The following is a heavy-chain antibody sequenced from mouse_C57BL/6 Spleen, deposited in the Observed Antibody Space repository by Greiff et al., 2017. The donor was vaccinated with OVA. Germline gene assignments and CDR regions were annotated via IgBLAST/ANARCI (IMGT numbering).Heavy chain of an antibody. CDR2: ISDGGSYT. Sequence: EVQRVESGGGLVKPGGSLKLSCAASGFTFSSYAMSWVRQTPEKRLEWVATISDGGSYTYYPDNVKGRFTISRDNAKNNLYLQMSHLKSEDTAMYYCARKRTGTENYAMDYWGQGTSVTVSS. CDR3: ARKRTGTENYAMDY. D-gene: IGHD4-1*01. V-gene: IGHV5-4*01. CDR1: GFTFSSYA. J-gene: IGHJ4*01.